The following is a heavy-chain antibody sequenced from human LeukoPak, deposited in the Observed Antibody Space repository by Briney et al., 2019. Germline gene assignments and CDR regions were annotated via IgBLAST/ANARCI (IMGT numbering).Heavy chain of an antibody. CDR2: LSGRSDGT. J-gene: IGHJ4*02. Sequence: GGSLRFSCATSGFTFSTYVMSWVRQAPGNGLEWVSALSGRSDGTYYADSVKGRFTISRDNSKNTLYLQMNSLTAEDTAVYYCAKGSGRSRPYYFDYWGQGTLVTVSS. CDR3: AKGSGRSRPYYFDY. D-gene: IGHD3-10*01. V-gene: IGHV3-23*01. CDR1: GFTFSTYV.